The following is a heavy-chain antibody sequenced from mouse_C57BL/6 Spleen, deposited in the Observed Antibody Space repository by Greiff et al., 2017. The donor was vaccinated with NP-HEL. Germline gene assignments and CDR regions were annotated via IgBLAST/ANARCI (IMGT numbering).Heavy chain of an antibody. D-gene: IGHD4-1*01. CDR1: GYTFTSYW. CDR3: ARSRGSTWAHFDY. Sequence: VQLQQPGAELVLPGASVKLSCKASGYTFTSYWMHWVKQRPGQGLEWIGEIDPSDSYTNYNQKFKGKSTLTVDKSSSTAYMQLSSLTSEDSAVYYCARSRGSTWAHFDYWGQGTTLTVSS. CDR2: IDPSDSYT. V-gene: IGHV1-69*01. J-gene: IGHJ2*01.